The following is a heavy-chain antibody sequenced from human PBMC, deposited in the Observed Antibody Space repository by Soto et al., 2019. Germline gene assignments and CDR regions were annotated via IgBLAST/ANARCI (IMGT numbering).Heavy chain of an antibody. V-gene: IGHV5-51*01. CDR1: GYSFTSYW. Sequence: GESLKISCKGSGYSFTSYWIGWVRQMPGKGLEWMGIIYPGDSDTRYSPSFQGQVTISADRSISTAYLQWSSLRASDTAMYYCARHSTDDSNHQYYYGMDVWGQGTTVTVSS. D-gene: IGHD4-4*01. CDR2: IYPGDSDT. CDR3: ARHSTDDSNHQYYYGMDV. J-gene: IGHJ6*02.